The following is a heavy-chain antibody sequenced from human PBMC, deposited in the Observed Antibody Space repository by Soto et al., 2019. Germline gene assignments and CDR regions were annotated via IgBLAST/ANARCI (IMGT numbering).Heavy chain of an antibody. V-gene: IGHV3-53*04. Sequence: GGSLRLSCAASGFTVSSNYMSWVRQAPGKGLEWVSVIYSGGSTYYADSVKGRFTISRHNSKNTLYLQMNSLRAEDTAVYYCASQETTREDAFDIWGQGTMVTVSS. J-gene: IGHJ3*02. CDR2: IYSGGST. CDR1: GFTVSSNY. CDR3: ASQETTREDAFDI.